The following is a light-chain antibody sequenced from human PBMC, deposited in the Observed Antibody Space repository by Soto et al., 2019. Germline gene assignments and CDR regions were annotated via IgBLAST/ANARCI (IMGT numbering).Light chain of an antibody. J-gene: IGKJ4*01. CDR1: QSISSW. Sequence: DIQMTQSPSTLSASVGDRVTITCLASQSISSWLAWYQQKPGKAPKLLIYKASSLESGVPSRFSGSGSGTEFTLTISSLQPDDFATYYCQQYNSYVTCGGGTKVEIK. CDR3: QQYNSYVT. V-gene: IGKV1-5*03. CDR2: KAS.